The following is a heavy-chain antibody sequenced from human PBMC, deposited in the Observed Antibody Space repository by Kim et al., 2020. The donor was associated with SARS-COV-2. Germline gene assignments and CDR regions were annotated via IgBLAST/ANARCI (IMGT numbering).Heavy chain of an antibody. J-gene: IGHJ4*02. Sequence: YNATPKSRVTMSLDTSKNHFSLKVSSVTAADSAVYYCARSGVLWFGEFDYWGQGTLVTVSS. D-gene: IGHD3-10*01. V-gene: IGHV4-31*02. CDR3: ARSGVLWFGEFDY.